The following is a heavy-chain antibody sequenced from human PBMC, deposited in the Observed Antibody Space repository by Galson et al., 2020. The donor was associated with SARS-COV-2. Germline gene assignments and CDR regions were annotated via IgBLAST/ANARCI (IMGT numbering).Heavy chain of an antibody. Sequence: GESLKISCDASGFIFGSYDMHWVRQPKGKGLEWVSGMGADGRTYYPDSVKGRFTIARDNAKNSLYLQMNSLTAGDTAVYYCARDDDSRGMGAFDIWGRGTMVTVSS. V-gene: IGHV3-13*01. CDR3: ARDDDSRGMGAFDI. J-gene: IGHJ3*02. CDR2: MGADGRT. CDR1: GFIFGSYD. D-gene: IGHD3-22*01.